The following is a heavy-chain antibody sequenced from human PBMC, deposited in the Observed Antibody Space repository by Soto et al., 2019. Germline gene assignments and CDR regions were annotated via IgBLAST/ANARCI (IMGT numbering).Heavy chain of an antibody. CDR1: GGSFRGNY. CDR2: INHSGST. J-gene: IGHJ5*02. CDR3: ARGLYSSGWYSWFDP. V-gene: IGHV4-34*01. Sequence: SETRSLSCSGYGGSFRGNYWSWSRHPPGKGLEWIGEINHSGSTNYNPSLKSRVTISVDPSKNQFSLKLSSVTAADTAVYYCARGLYSSGWYSWFDPWGQGTLVTVS. D-gene: IGHD6-19*01.